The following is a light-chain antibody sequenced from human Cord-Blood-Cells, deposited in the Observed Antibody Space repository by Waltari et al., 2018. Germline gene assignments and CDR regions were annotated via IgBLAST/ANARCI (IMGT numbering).Light chain of an antibody. CDR3: SSYTSSSNVV. CDR2: DVS. CDR1: SSDVGSYNY. J-gene: IGLJ2*01. Sequence: QSALTQPASVSGSPGPSITISCTGTSSDVGSYNYVSWYQQHPGKAPKLMIYDVSNRPSGVSNRFSGSKSGNTASLTISGLQAEDEADYYCSSYTSSSNVVFGGGTKLTVL. V-gene: IGLV2-14*01.